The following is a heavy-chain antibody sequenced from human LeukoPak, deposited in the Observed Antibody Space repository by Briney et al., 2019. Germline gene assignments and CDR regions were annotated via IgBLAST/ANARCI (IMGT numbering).Heavy chain of an antibody. D-gene: IGHD3-16*01. CDR3: ARGAYPYHYYMDV. V-gene: IGHV3-20*04. J-gene: IGHJ6*03. Sequence: PGGSLRLSCAASGFTFDDYGMSWVRQAPGKGLEWVSSLSWNGGETRYADSVKGRFTIYRDNAKNSLYLQMNSLRAEDTALYYCARGAYPYHYYMDVWGKGATVTVSS. CDR1: GFTFDDYG. CDR2: LSWNGGET.